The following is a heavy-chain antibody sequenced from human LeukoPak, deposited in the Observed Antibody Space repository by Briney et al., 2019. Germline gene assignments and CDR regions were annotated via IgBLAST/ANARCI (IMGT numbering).Heavy chain of an antibody. Sequence: GRSLRLSCAASGFTFSSYGMHWVRQAPGKGLEWVAVISYDGSNKYYADSVKGRFTISRDNSKNTLYLQMNSLRAEDTAVYYCAKSVGYCSGGSCGYYMDVWGKGTTVTVSS. CDR3: AKSVGYCSGGSCGYYMDV. D-gene: IGHD2-15*01. V-gene: IGHV3-30*18. CDR2: ISYDGSNK. CDR1: GFTFSSYG. J-gene: IGHJ6*03.